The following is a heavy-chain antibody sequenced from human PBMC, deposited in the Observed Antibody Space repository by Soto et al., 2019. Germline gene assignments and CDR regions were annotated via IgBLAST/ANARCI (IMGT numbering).Heavy chain of an antibody. CDR3: ARDMAVTRDYYYGMDG. J-gene: IGHJ6*02. V-gene: IGHV1-46*01. D-gene: IGHD6-19*01. CDR1: GYTFTSYY. CDR2: INPSGGST. Sequence: ASVKVSCKASGYTFTSYYMHWVRQAPGQGLEWMGIINPSGGSTSYAQKFQGRVTMTRDTSTSTVYMELSSLRSEATAVYYCARDMAVTRDYYYGMDGWGQGTTVTVSS.